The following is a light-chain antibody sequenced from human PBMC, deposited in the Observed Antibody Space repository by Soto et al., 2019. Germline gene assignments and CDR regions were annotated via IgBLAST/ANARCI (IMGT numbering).Light chain of an antibody. V-gene: IGKV3-20*01. J-gene: IGKJ3*01. CDR2: GAS. Sequence: DIVLTQSPVTLSLSPGDRATLSCRASQTVNIRYLAWYQQRPGQAPRLRIYGASNRATAIPARFAGSGSGTDFTLTISRLESEDFAVYYCQPYDDSQGFIFGPGTKVDLK. CDR3: QPYDDSQGFI. CDR1: QTVNIRY.